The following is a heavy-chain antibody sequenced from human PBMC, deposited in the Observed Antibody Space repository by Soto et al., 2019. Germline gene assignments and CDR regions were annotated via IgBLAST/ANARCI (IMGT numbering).Heavy chain of an antibody. CDR1: AFIFSNTW. J-gene: IGHJ4*02. V-gene: IGHV3-15*07. D-gene: IGHD3-9*01. CDR2: IKSKIEGGTI. CDR3: SNHGRLTGYNV. Sequence: EVQLVESGGGLVKPGESLRLSCADSAFIFSNTWMNWVRQAPGKGLEWVGRIKSKIEGGTIDYTAPVKGRFTISRDDSRNMLYLQMNSLKTEDTAIYYCSNHGRLTGYNVGGQGTLVTVSS.